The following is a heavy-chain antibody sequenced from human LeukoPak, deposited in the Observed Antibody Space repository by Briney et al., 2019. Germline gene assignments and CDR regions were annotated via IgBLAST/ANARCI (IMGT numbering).Heavy chain of an antibody. D-gene: IGHD3-22*01. CDR1: GGTFSSYA. CDR3: AREKAYYYDSSGYYRP. J-gene: IGHJ4*02. Sequence: SVKVSCKASGGTFSSYAISWVRQAPGQGLEWMGRIIPIFGTANYAQKFQGRVTITTDGSTSTAYMELSSLRSEDTAVYYCAREKAYYYDSSGYYRPWGQGTLVTVSS. CDR2: IIPIFGTA. V-gene: IGHV1-69*05.